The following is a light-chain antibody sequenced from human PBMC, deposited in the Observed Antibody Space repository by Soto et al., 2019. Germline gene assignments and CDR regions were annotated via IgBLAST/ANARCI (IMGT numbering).Light chain of an antibody. V-gene: IGKV3-20*01. Sequence: EFVLTQSPGTLSLSPGERGTLSCRASQSIRSGYLAWYQQKPGQAPRLLIYGASTRATGIPDRFSGSGSGTDFTLTISRLEPEDSAVYYCQQYDRSPLTFGGGTKVEI. CDR3: QQYDRSPLT. CDR1: QSIRSGY. J-gene: IGKJ4*01. CDR2: GAS.